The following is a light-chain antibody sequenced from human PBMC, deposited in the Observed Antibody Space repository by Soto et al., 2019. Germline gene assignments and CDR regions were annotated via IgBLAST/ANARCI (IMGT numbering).Light chain of an antibody. Sequence: QSVLTQPPSVSGSPGQSVAISCTGTGSDIGTYNRVSWYQQPPGTAPKLIIYDVSDRPSGVPDRFSGSKSGNTASLTISGLQAEDEADYYCSSYTNSSTYVFGTGTKLTVL. CDR3: SSYTNSSTYV. CDR2: DVS. J-gene: IGLJ1*01. CDR1: GSDIGTYNR. V-gene: IGLV2-18*02.